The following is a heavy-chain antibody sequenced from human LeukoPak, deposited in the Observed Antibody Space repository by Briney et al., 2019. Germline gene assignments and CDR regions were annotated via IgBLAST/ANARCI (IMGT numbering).Heavy chain of an antibody. J-gene: IGHJ4*02. CDR3: AREYYYGSGSSFDY. Sequence: GGSLRLSCAASGFTFSSYAMSWVRQAPGKGLEWVSYISSSSSTIYYADSVKGRFTISRDNAKNSLYLQVNSLRAEDTAVYYCAREYYYGSGSSFDYWGQGTLVTVSS. V-gene: IGHV3-48*04. CDR1: GFTFSSYA. CDR2: ISSSSSTI. D-gene: IGHD3-10*01.